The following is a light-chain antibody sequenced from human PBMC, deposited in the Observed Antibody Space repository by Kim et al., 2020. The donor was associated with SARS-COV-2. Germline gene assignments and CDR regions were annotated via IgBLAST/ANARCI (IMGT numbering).Light chain of an antibody. CDR3: QPYNNLPSYT. Sequence: EIVLTQSPATLSVSPRERATLTCRASQSISSILAWYQQQPGQAPKLLIYGASTRATGIPARFSGSGSGTEFTLTISSLQSEDFAVYYCQPYNNLPSYTCGQGTKLEI. J-gene: IGKJ2*01. CDR1: QSISSI. CDR2: GAS. V-gene: IGKV3-15*01.